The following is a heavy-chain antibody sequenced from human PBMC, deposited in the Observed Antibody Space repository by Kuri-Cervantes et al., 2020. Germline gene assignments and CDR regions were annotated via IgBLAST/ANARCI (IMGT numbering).Heavy chain of an antibody. CDR1: GFTFSSYA. Sequence: LSLTCAASGFTFSSYAMHWVRQAPGKGLEWVAVISYDGSNKYYADSVKGRFTISRDNSKNTLYLQMNSLRAEDTAVYYCARDGATVTTTYYYGMDVWGQGTTVTDSS. CDR2: ISYDGSNK. J-gene: IGHJ6*02. V-gene: IGHV3-30-3*01. CDR3: ARDGATVTTTYYYGMDV. D-gene: IGHD4-17*01.